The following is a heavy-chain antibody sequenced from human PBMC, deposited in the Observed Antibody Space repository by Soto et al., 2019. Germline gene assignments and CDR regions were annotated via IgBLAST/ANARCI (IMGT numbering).Heavy chain of an antibody. CDR2: ISGSGGST. CDR3: AKDPPVASKWELPNFDY. CDR1: GFTFSSYA. D-gene: IGHD1-26*01. Sequence: TGGSLRLSCAASGFTFSSYAMSWVRQAPGKGLEWVSAISGSGGSTYYADSVKGRFTISRDNSKNTLYLQMNSLRAEDTAVYYCAKDPPVASKWELPNFDYWGQGTLVTVSS. J-gene: IGHJ4*02. V-gene: IGHV3-23*01.